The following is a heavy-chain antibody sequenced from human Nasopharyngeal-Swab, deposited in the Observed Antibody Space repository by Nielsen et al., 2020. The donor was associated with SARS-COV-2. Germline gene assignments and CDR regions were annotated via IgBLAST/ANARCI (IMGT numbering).Heavy chain of an antibody. CDR2: INSDGRTT. CDR3: VIGAGGNYYGVDY. J-gene: IGHJ4*02. Sequence: GESLKISCAASGFTFSSYWMHWVRQAPGRGLLWVSRINSDGRTTSYADSVKGRFTISRDNAKNTLYLQMNSLRAEDTAVYYCVIGAGGNYYGVDYWGQGTLVTVSS. CDR1: GFTFSSYW. D-gene: IGHD1-26*01. V-gene: IGHV3-74*01.